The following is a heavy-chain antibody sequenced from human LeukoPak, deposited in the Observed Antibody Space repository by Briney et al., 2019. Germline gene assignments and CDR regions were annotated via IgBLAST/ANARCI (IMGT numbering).Heavy chain of an antibody. J-gene: IGHJ4*02. Sequence: PGGSLRLSCAASGLTFTDFWMNWVRLAPGRGLEWLANIKPDGNEKYYVDSVKGRFAISRDNAKNEVYLEMNSLRAEDTGVYYCSGRDSSRSPRPFWGKGTLVSVSS. CDR2: IKPDGNEK. D-gene: IGHD2-2*01. V-gene: IGHV3-7*01. CDR3: SGRDSSRSPRPF. CDR1: GLTFTDFW.